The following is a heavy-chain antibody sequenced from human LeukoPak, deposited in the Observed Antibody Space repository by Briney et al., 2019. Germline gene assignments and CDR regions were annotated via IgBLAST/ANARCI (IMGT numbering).Heavy chain of an antibody. Sequence: SETLSLTCTVSGGSISSSSYYWGWIRQPPGKGLEWIGSIYHSGSTYYNPSLKSRVTISVDTSKNQFSLKLSSVTAADTAVYYCARQYYYDSSGYSRGLDYWGQGTLVTVSS. CDR2: IYHSGST. D-gene: IGHD3-22*01. CDR1: GGSISSSSYY. CDR3: ARQYYYDSSGYSRGLDY. J-gene: IGHJ4*02. V-gene: IGHV4-39*01.